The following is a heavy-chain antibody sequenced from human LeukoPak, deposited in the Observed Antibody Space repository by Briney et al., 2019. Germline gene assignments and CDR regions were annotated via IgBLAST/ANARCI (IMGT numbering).Heavy chain of an antibody. CDR3: ARDFPYIVVVPAAPDY. D-gene: IGHD2-2*01. V-gene: IGHV1-2*02. J-gene: IGHJ4*02. CDR2: INPNSGGT. Sequence: GASVKVSCKASGYTFTGYYMHWVRQAPGQGLEWMGWINPNSGGTNYAQKFQGRVTMTRDTSISTAYMELSRLRSDDTAVYYCARDFPYIVVVPAAPDYWGQGTLVTVSS. CDR1: GYTFTGYY.